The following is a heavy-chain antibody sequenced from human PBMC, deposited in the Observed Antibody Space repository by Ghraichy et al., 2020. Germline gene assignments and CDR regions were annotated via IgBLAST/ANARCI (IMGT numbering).Heavy chain of an antibody. Sequence: SETLSLTCAVSGGSISSGGYSWSWIRQPPGKGLEWIGYIYHSGSTYYNPSLKSRVTISVDRSKNQFSLKLSSVTAADTAVYYCARTHMTTVTTYNWFDPWGQGTLVTVSS. D-gene: IGHD4-17*01. V-gene: IGHV4-30-2*01. CDR3: ARTHMTTVTTYNWFDP. J-gene: IGHJ5*02. CDR2: IYHSGST. CDR1: GGSISSGGYS.